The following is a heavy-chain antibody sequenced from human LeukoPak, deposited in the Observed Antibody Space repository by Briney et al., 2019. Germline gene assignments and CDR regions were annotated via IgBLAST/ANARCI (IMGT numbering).Heavy chain of an antibody. Sequence: GGSLRLSCSASGFTFSNSGMHWVRQAPGKGLEWVAFIRCDGNSDHYADSVKGRFTISKDNSKNTLYLQMNSLRAEDTAVYYCARGDRGVFSYWGQGTLVTVSS. V-gene: IGHV3-30*02. J-gene: IGHJ4*02. D-gene: IGHD1-26*01. CDR3: ARGDRGVFSY. CDR1: GFTFSNSG. CDR2: IRCDGNSD.